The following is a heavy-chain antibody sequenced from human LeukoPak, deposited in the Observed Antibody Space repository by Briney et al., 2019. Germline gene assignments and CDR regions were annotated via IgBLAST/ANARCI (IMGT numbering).Heavy chain of an antibody. CDR1: GGSISSSSYY. CDR2: IYYSGST. CDR3: ARALWFGELPDAFDI. J-gene: IGHJ3*02. D-gene: IGHD3-10*01. Sequence: SETLSLTCTVSGGSISSSSYYWGWIRQPPGKGLEWIGSIYYSGSTYYNPSLKSRVTISVDTSKNQFSLKLSSVTAADTAVYYCARALWFGELPDAFDIWGQGTMVTVSS. V-gene: IGHV4-39*07.